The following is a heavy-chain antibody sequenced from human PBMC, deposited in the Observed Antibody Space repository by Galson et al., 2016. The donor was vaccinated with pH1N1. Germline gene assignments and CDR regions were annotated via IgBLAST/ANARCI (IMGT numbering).Heavy chain of an antibody. Sequence: SLRLSCAASGFSLSSFWMTWVRQAPEKGLEWVANINEDGSKIYYVDSVKGRFTISRDNAKNSLYLQMNSLRAEDTAVYYRARSIGNIGAHWGQGTLVTVSS. CDR3: ARSIGNIGAH. CDR2: INEDGSKI. D-gene: IGHD5-12*01. CDR1: GFSLSSFW. J-gene: IGHJ4*02. V-gene: IGHV3-7*01.